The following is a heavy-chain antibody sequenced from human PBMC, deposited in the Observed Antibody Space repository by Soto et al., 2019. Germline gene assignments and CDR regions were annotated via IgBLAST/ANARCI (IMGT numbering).Heavy chain of an antibody. D-gene: IGHD2-15*01. CDR3: ARRSCSGGSCYRGALDY. CDR1: RGSISSSSYY. J-gene: IGHJ4*02. V-gene: IGHV4-39*01. Sequence: SETLSLTCTVSRGSISSSSYYWAWIRQPPGKGLEWIGTIYHTGTTSYNPSLESRVTISVDTSKNQFSLKLSSVTAADTAVYYCARRSCSGGSCYRGALDYWGQGTLVTVSS. CDR2: IYHTGTT.